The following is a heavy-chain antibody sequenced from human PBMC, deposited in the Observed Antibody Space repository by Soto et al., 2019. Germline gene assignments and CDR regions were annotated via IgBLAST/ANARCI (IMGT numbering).Heavy chain of an antibody. CDR1: GYTFTSYG. J-gene: IGHJ6*02. V-gene: IGHV1-18*04. CDR2: ISAYNGNT. Sequence: ASVKVSFKASGYTFTSYGISWLRQAPGQGLEWMGWISAYNGNTNYAQKLQGRVTMTTDTSTSTAYMELRSLRSDDTAVYYCARDEAYYDFWSGPPGYGMDVWGQGTTVTVSS. CDR3: ARDEAYYDFWSGPPGYGMDV. D-gene: IGHD3-3*01.